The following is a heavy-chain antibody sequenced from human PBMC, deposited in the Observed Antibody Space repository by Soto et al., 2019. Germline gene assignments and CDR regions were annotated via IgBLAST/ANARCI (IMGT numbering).Heavy chain of an antibody. V-gene: IGHV4-31*03. Sequence: QVQLQESGPGLVKPSQTLSLTCTVSGDSVSGGYYWSWVRQRPRKGLEWIGYVSPIGTPYYSPSLNCRVSISIATSKNTLSLEVRSVTAADTAVYYWARDRGSYGMDVWGQGTTVTVSS. CDR1: GDSVSGGYY. CDR3: ARDRGSYGMDV. J-gene: IGHJ6*02. CDR2: VSPIGTP.